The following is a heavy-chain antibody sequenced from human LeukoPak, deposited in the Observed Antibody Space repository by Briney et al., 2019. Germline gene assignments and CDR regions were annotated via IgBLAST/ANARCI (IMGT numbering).Heavy chain of an antibody. CDR2: MNPNSGNT. CDR3: ARGRGVVAAKIRERGTWFDP. J-gene: IGHJ5*02. Sequence: ASVKVSCKASGYTFTSYDINWVRQATGQGLEWMGWMNPNSGNTGYAQKFQGRVTMTRNTSISTAYMELSSLRSEDTAVYYCARGRGVVAAKIRERGTWFDPWGQGTLVTVSS. D-gene: IGHD2-15*01. CDR1: GYTFTSYD. V-gene: IGHV1-8*01.